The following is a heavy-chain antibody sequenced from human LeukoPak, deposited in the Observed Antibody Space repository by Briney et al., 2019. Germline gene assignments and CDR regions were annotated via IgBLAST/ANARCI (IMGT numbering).Heavy chain of an antibody. Sequence: ASVKVSCKASVYTFTGYDMHWVRQAPGQGLEWMGWINPNSGGTNYAQKFQGRVTMTRDTSISTAYMELSRLRSDDTAVYYCASVPGIAAAGTFDYWGQGTLVTVSS. V-gene: IGHV1-2*02. J-gene: IGHJ4*02. CDR2: INPNSGGT. CDR1: VYTFTGYD. CDR3: ASVPGIAAAGTFDY. D-gene: IGHD6-13*01.